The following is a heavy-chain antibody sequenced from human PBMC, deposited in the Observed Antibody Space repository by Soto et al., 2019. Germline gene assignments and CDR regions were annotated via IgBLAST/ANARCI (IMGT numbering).Heavy chain of an antibody. Sequence: GGSLRLSCTASGFTFGDYAMSWFRQAPGKGLEWVGFIRSKAYGGTTEYAASVKGRFTISRDDSKSIAYLQMNRLKTEDTAVYYCTNIVVVPAAIRPRVAGDYYYGIGVWGQGTTVTVYS. CDR2: IRSKAYGGTT. CDR1: GFTFGDYA. CDR3: TNIVVVPAAIRPRVAGDYYYGIGV. V-gene: IGHV3-49*03. J-gene: IGHJ6*02. D-gene: IGHD2-2*01.